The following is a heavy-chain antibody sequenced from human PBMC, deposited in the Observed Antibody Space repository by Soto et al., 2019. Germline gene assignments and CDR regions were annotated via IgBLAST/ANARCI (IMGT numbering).Heavy chain of an antibody. CDR1: GGTFSIYT. J-gene: IGHJ5*02. CDR2: SA. D-gene: IGHD2-15*01. CDR3: AREGPPDIAGFDP. Sequence: QVQLVQSGAEVKKPGSSVKVSCKASGGTFSIYTISWVRQAPGQGLEWMGGSANSAQKFQGRITVTADESTSTVYLELSSLTSEDTAVYYCAREGPPDIAGFDPWGQGTLVSVAS. V-gene: IGHV1-69*01.